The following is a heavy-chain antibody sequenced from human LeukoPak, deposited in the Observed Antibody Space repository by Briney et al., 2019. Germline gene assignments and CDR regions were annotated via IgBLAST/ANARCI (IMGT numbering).Heavy chain of an antibody. V-gene: IGHV3-30*04. D-gene: IGHD2-2*01. CDR1: GFTFSSYS. J-gene: IGHJ1*01. CDR3: ARGTDTSWTEYSHH. CDR2: LSYDENNE. Sequence: PGGSLRLSCAASGFTFSSYSFNWVRQAPGKGLEWVAVLSYDENNEYYADSVKGRFTISRDNSKNMVYLQMNSLRPEDTAVYYCARGTDTSWTEYSHHWGQGTLVTVSS.